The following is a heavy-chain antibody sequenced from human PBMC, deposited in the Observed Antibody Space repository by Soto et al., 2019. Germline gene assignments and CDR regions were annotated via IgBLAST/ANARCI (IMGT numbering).Heavy chain of an antibody. Sequence: GSLRLSCAASGFTVSSNYMSWVRQAPGKGLEWVSVIYSGGSTYYADSVKGRFTISRDNSKNTLYLQMNSLRAEDTAVYYCARATGADKEDYWGQGTLVTVSS. CDR1: GFTVSSNY. V-gene: IGHV3-66*01. CDR2: IYSGGST. D-gene: IGHD3-10*01. J-gene: IGHJ4*02. CDR3: ARATGADKEDY.